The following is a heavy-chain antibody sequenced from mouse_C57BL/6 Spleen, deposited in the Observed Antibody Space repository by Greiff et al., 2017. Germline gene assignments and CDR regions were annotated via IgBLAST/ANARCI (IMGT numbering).Heavy chain of an antibody. Sequence: EVQLQQSGPELVKPGASVKISCKASGYTFTDYYMNWVKQSHGKSLEWIGDINPNNGGTSYNQKFKGKATLTVDKSSSTAYMELRSLTSEDSAVYYCARPFTTVVAEVMYYFDYWGQGTTLTVSS. V-gene: IGHV1-26*01. D-gene: IGHD1-1*01. CDR2: INPNNGGT. CDR1: GYTFTDYY. J-gene: IGHJ2*01. CDR3: ARPFTTVVAEVMYYFDY.